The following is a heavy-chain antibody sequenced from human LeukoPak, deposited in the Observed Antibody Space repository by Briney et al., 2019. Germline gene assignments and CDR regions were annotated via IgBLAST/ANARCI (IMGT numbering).Heavy chain of an antibody. CDR3: ARYIVVVPAAMGSGWFDP. V-gene: IGHV4-34*01. CDR1: GGSFSGYY. CDR2: INHSGST. J-gene: IGHJ5*02. D-gene: IGHD2-2*01. Sequence: SETLSLTCAVYGGSFSGYYWSWIRQPPGKGLEWIGEINHSGSTNYNPSLKSRVTISVDTSKNQFSLKLSSVTAADTAVYYCARYIVVVPAAMGSGWFDPWGQGTLVTVSS.